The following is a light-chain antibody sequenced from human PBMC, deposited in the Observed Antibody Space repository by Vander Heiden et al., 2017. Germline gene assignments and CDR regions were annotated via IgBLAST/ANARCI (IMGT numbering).Light chain of an antibody. J-gene: IGKJ2*01. CDR1: QSVLHTDNKNY. CDR3: QQYYSIPYS. V-gene: IGKV4-1*01. CDR2: WAS. Sequence: DLVLTQSPDSLAVSLGERSTINCTSSQSVLHTDNKNYLTWYQQTPGQPPKLLIYWASTREAGVPDRFSGGGSGTDFTLTISSLQAEDVAVYFCQQYYSIPYSFGRGTKLEIK.